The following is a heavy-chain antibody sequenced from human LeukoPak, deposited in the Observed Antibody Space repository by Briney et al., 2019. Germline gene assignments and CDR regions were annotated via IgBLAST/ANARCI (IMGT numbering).Heavy chain of an antibody. Sequence: GGSLRLSCAASGFTFSNYGMHWVRQAPGKGLEWVALIWFDGRNKFHADSVKGRFTISRDNSMNTLFLQMNSLRAEDTAVYYCARGRRDGYNLGYWGQGTLVTVSS. CDR2: IWFDGRNK. D-gene: IGHD5-24*01. CDR1: GFTFSNYG. CDR3: ARGRRDGYNLGY. V-gene: IGHV3-33*01. J-gene: IGHJ4*02.